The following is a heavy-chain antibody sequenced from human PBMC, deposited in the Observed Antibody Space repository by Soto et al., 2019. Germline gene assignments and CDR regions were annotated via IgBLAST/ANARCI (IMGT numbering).Heavy chain of an antibody. Sequence: GGSLRLSCAASGFPFSTYAMAWVRQAPGKGLEWVSGVSASGLNTYYADSVKGRFTISRDNSKNTLYLQMSSLRAEDTAVYYCVKDRGSGWVSDFDYWGQGTLVTVSS. J-gene: IGHJ4*02. V-gene: IGHV3-23*01. CDR2: VSASGLNT. D-gene: IGHD6-19*01. CDR1: GFPFSTYA. CDR3: VKDRGSGWVSDFDY.